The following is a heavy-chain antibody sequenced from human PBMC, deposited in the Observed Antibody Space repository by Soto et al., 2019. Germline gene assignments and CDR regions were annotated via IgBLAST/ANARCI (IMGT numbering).Heavy chain of an antibody. Sequence: QVQLVESGGGVVQPGGSLTLSCAASGFTFSSYGMHWVRQAPGKGLGWVAVMSYDGNNKYYADSVKGRFTVSRDNSRNTQFLQMNSLRVEDTAVYYYAKGFISGGYCANGICYHFDYWGQGTPVTVSS. J-gene: IGHJ4*02. CDR1: GFTFSSYG. D-gene: IGHD2-8*01. CDR2: MSYDGNNK. CDR3: AKGFISGGYCANGICYHFDY. V-gene: IGHV3-30*18.